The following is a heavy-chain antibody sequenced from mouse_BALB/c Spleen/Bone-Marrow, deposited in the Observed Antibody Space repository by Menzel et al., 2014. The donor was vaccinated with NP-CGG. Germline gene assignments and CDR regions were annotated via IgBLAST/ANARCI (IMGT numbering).Heavy chain of an antibody. CDR1: GFNIKDTY. V-gene: IGHV14-3*02. J-gene: IGHJ4*01. CDR2: IDPANGNT. D-gene: IGHD2-10*02. Sequence: EVQLQQSGAELVKPGASVKLSCTASGFNIKDTYMHWVKQRPEQGLEWIGRIDPANGNTKYDPKFQGKATITADTSSNTAYLQLSSLTSEGTAVYYCTRGYGNYALYYYAMDYWGQGTSVTVSS. CDR3: TRGYGNYALYYYAMDY.